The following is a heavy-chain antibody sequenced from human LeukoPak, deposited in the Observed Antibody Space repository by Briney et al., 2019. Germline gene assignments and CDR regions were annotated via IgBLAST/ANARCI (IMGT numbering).Heavy chain of an antibody. J-gene: IGHJ4*02. CDR2: INWNGGST. CDR3: AKDDPYVVPAAGAHY. D-gene: IGHD2-2*01. Sequence: GGSLRLSCAASGFTFSSYSMNWVRQAPGKGLEWVSGINWNGGSTGYADSVKGRFTISRDNSKNTLYLLMNSLRAEDTAVYYCAKDDPYVVPAAGAHYWGQGTLVTVSS. V-gene: IGHV3-20*04. CDR1: GFTFSSYS.